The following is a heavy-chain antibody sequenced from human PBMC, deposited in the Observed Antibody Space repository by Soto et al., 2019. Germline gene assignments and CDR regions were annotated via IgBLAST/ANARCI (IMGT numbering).Heavy chain of an antibody. V-gene: IGHV3-30-3*01. Sequence: GGSLRLSCAASGFTFSSYAMHWVRQAPGKGLEWVAVISYDGSNKYYADSVKGRFTISRDNSKNTLYLQMNSLRAEETAVYYCARDLRYSSSWYWPEWGQGTLVTVSS. CDR1: GFTFSSYA. CDR2: ISYDGSNK. CDR3: ARDLRYSSSWYWPE. J-gene: IGHJ4*02. D-gene: IGHD6-13*01.